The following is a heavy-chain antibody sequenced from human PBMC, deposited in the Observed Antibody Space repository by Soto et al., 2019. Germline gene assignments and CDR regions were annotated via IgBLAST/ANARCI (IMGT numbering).Heavy chain of an antibody. CDR3: ARGGYYDPDWFDP. CDR2: FDPEDGET. D-gene: IGHD3-22*01. V-gene: IGHV1-24*01. Sequence: ASVKVSCKVSGYTLTELSMHWVRQAPGKGLEWMGGFDPEDGETIYAQKLQGRVTMTTDTSTSTAYMELRSLRSDDTAVYYCARGGYYDPDWFDPWGQGTLVTVSS. CDR1: GYTLTELS. J-gene: IGHJ5*02.